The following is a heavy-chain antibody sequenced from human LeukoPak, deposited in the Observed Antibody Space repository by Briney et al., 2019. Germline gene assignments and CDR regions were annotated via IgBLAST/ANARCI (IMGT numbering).Heavy chain of an antibody. V-gene: IGHV4-59*01. D-gene: IGHD2-2*01. Sequence: PSETLSLTCTVSGGSIDSYYWSWIRQPPGKGLEWIGYIYYTGSTEYHPSLKSRVTISLDTSKNQFSLKLTSVTAADTAVYYCARVYQSAEYYFDDSSQGNLVSVSS. CDR3: ARVYQSAEYYFDD. J-gene: IGHJ4*02. CDR1: GGSIDSYY. CDR2: IYYTGST.